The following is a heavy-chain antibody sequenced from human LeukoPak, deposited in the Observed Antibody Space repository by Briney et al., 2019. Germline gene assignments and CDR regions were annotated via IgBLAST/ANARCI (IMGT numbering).Heavy chain of an antibody. CDR2: ISGSGGRT. V-gene: IGHV3-23*01. CDR1: GFTFSTYA. J-gene: IGHJ4*02. D-gene: IGHD3-10*01. Sequence: LTGGSLRLSCATSGFTFSTYAMNWVRQAPGKGLEWVSAISGSGGRTYYADSLKGRFTISRDNSKNTLYLQMNSLRAEDTAIYYCAKGPLRGVTKGPIDFWGQGTLVTVSS. CDR3: AKGPLRGVTKGPIDF.